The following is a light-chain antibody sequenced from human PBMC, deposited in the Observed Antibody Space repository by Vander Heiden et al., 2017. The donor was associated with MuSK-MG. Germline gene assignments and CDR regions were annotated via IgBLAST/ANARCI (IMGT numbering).Light chain of an antibody. V-gene: IGKV3-11*01. Sequence: EIVLTQSPATLSLSAGERANLSCRASKSVSSYLDWYQQKPGQSPRLLIYYASYRSTGLPARFSGSGSGPDLTITSSSLEPEDSAVYYCQHRSNWPRFTFGQGTRLEIK. CDR2: YAS. J-gene: IGKJ5*01. CDR3: QHRSNWPRFT. CDR1: KSVSSY.